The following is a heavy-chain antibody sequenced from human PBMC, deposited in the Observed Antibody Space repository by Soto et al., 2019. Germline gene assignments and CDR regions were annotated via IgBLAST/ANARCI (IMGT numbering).Heavy chain of an antibody. CDR1: GGSISSYY. V-gene: IGHV4-59*12. D-gene: IGHD2-2*01. Sequence: SETLSLTCTVSGGSISSYYWSWIRQPPGKGLEWIGYIYYSGSTYYNPSLKSRVTISVDTSKNQFSLKLSSVTAADTAVYYCARASRLSSYYYYYMDVWGKGTTVTVSS. CDR2: IYYSGST. CDR3: ARASRLSSYYYYYMDV. J-gene: IGHJ6*03.